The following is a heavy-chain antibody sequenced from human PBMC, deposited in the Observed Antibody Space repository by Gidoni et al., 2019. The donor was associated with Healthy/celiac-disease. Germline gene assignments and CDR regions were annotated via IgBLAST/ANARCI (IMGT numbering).Heavy chain of an antibody. Sequence: EVQLVESGGGLVQPGGSLRLSCAASGFTFSSYSMNWVRQAPGKGLEWVSYISSSSSTIYYADSVKGRFTISRDNAKNSLYLQMNSLRDEDTAVYYCARALDYSNYGYRLGDVWGKGTTVTVSS. D-gene: IGHD4-4*01. J-gene: IGHJ6*04. CDR2: ISSSSSTI. CDR1: GFTFSSYS. V-gene: IGHV3-48*02. CDR3: ARALDYSNYGYRLGDV.